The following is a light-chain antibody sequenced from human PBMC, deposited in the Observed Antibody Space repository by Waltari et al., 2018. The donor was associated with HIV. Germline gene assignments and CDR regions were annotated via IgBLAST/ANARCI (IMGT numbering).Light chain of an antibody. CDR2: KDT. CDR3: QSADTTGSLYV. Sequence: SYDLTQPPSVSVSPGQTATITCSGNALPYPPSYLYQQKPGQAPVLLIYKDTERPSGIPERFSGSSSGTTVTLTISGVQAEDEADYYCQSADTTGSLYVFGTGTKVTV. CDR1: ALPYPP. V-gene: IGLV3-25*03. J-gene: IGLJ1*01.